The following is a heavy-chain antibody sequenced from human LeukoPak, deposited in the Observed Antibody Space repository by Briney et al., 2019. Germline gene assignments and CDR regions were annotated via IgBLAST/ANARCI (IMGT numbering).Heavy chain of an antibody. CDR1: GGSISGSPHY. Sequence: PSETLSLTCAVSGGSISGSPHYWGWIRQPPGKGLEWIGEINHSGSTNYNPSLKSRVTISVDTSKNQFSLKLSSVTAADTAVYYCARNYDLAYCGGDCYPFDYWGQGTLVTVSS. V-gene: IGHV4-39*07. J-gene: IGHJ4*02. D-gene: IGHD2-21*02. CDR3: ARNYDLAYCGGDCYPFDY. CDR2: INHSGST.